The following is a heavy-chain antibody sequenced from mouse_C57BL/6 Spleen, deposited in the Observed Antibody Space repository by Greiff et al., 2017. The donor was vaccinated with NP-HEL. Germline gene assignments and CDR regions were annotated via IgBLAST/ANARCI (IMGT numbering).Heavy chain of an antibody. D-gene: IGHD1-1*01. CDR3: ARGLLRGYAMDY. J-gene: IGHJ4*01. Sequence: VQLQESGAELVKPGASVKISCKASGYAFSSYWMTWVKQRPGKGLEWIGQIYPGDGDTNYNGKFKGKATLTADKSSSTAYMQLSSLTSEDSAVYFCARGLLRGYAMDYWGQGTSVTVSS. V-gene: IGHV1-80*01. CDR1: GYAFSSYW. CDR2: IYPGDGDT.